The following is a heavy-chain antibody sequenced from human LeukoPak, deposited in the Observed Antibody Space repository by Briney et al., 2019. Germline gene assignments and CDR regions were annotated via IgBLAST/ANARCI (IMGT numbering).Heavy chain of an antibody. CDR2: ITSRDGGT. CDR3: AKDRPNYYESHGDYYRRNGDS. CDR1: GFTFSIYA. V-gene: IGHV3-23*01. D-gene: IGHD3-22*01. J-gene: IGHJ5*01. Sequence: GGSLRLSCAASGFTFSIYAMIWFRQAPGKGLEWVSSITSRDGGTFYTDPVKVRFTISRDNSKNMLYMQMNSLRAEDTAIYYCAKDRPNYYESHGDYYRRNGDSWGQGTLVTVSS.